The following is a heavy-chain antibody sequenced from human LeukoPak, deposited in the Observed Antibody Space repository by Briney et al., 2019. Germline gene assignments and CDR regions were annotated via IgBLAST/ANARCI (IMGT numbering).Heavy chain of an antibody. CDR3: ARDSSGGLDY. J-gene: IGHJ4*02. Sequence: GGSLRLSCAASGFTFSNYNMDWVRQAPGKGREWVSFISRSATTIYYADSVRGRFTISRDNAKNSLYLQLNSLRAEDTAVYYCARDSSGGLDYWGQGTLVTVSS. D-gene: IGHD3-10*01. CDR1: GFTFSNYN. CDR2: ISRSATTI. V-gene: IGHV3-48*01.